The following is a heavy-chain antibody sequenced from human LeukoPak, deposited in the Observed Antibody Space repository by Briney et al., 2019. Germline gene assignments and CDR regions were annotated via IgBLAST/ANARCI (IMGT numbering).Heavy chain of an antibody. Sequence: PGGSLRLSCAASGFTFDDYAMRWVRHAPGKGLEWVSGISWNSGSIGYADSVKGRFTISRDNAKNSLYLQMNSLRAEDTALYYCAKDIFRSSGWYHFDYWGQGTLVTVSS. V-gene: IGHV3-9*01. D-gene: IGHD6-19*01. J-gene: IGHJ4*02. CDR2: ISWNSGSI. CDR1: GFTFDDYA. CDR3: AKDIFRSSGWYHFDY.